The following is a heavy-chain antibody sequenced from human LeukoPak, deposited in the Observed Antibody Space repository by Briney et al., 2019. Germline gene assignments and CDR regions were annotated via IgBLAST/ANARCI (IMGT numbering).Heavy chain of an antibody. V-gene: IGHV1-8*01. D-gene: IGHD6-13*01. CDR1: GYTFTSYA. CDR2: MNPNSGNT. Sequence: ASVKVSCKASGYTFTSYAINWVRQATGQGLEWMGWMNPNSGNTGYAQKFQGRVTMTRNTSISIAYMELSSLRSEDTAVYYCARGATAATIFYYCYGMDVWGQGTTVTVSS. CDR3: ARGATAATIFYYCYGMDV. J-gene: IGHJ6*02.